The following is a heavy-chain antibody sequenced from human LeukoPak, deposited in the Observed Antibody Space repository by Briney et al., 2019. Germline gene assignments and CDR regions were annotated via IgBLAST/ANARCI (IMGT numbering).Heavy chain of an antibody. Sequence: PSETLSLTCTVSGGSISSYYWSWIRQPPGKGLEWIGYIYTSGSTNYNPSLKSRVTMSVDTSKNQFSLKLSSVTAADTAVYYCARDRGGYTYSHDYWGQGTLVTVSS. CDR3: ARDRGGYTYSHDY. CDR1: GGSISSYY. J-gene: IGHJ4*02. CDR2: IYTSGST. V-gene: IGHV4-4*08. D-gene: IGHD5-18*01.